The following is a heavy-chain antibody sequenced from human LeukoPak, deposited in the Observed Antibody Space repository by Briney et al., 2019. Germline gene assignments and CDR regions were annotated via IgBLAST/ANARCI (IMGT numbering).Heavy chain of an antibody. Sequence: ASVKVCCKASGYTFTGYYMHRVRQAPGQGVEWMGWINSNSGGTNYAQKFQGRVTMTRDTSISTAYMELSRLRSDDTAVYYCARGHMTTVTLGYWGQGTLVTVSS. CDR3: ARGHMTTVTLGY. CDR2: INSNSGGT. V-gene: IGHV1-2*02. CDR1: GYTFTGYY. J-gene: IGHJ4*02. D-gene: IGHD4-11*01.